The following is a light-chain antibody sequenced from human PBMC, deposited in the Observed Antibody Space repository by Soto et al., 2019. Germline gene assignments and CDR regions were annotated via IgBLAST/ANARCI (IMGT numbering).Light chain of an antibody. CDR2: AAY. V-gene: IGKV1-27*01. CDR3: QKYDNAPLT. Sequence: DIQMTQAPSSLSASVGDRVTITCRARQDISTYLAWYQQKPGQVPKLLISAAYTLQSGLPPRFSGSGSGTDFTLTISSLQPEDVATYYCQKYDNAPLTFGGGTKVEIK. J-gene: IGKJ4*01. CDR1: QDISTY.